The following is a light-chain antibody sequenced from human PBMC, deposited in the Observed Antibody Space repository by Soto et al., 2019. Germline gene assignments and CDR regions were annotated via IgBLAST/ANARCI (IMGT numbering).Light chain of an antibody. CDR3: YSYAGDSYV. CDR2: EVS. Sequence: QSVLTQPPSGSGSPGQSVTISCTGTSSDVGNSNYVSWYQHHPGEAPKLMIYEVSQRPSGVPDRFSGSKSGNTASLTVSGLQADDEADYYCYSYAGDSYVFGTGTKVTVL. J-gene: IGLJ1*01. V-gene: IGLV2-8*01. CDR1: SSDVGNSNY.